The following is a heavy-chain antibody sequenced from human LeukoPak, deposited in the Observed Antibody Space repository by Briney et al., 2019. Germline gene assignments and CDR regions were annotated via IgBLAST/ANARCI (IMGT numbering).Heavy chain of an antibody. CDR2: KSYDGSNK. CDR1: GFTFSSYA. V-gene: IGHV3-30-3*01. J-gene: IGHJ6*02. Sequence: GGSLRLSCAASGFTFSSYAMHWVRQAPGKGLEWVAVKSYDGSNKYYADSVKGRFTISRDNSKNTLYLQMNSLRAEDTAVYYCARDLDQLLVWGFYYYGMDVWGQGTTVTVSS. CDR3: ARDLDQLLVWGFYYYGMDV. D-gene: IGHD2-2*01.